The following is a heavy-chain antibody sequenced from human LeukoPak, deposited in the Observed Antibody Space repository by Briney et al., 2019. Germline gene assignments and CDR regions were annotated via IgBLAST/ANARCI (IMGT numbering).Heavy chain of an antibody. J-gene: IGHJ5*02. V-gene: IGHV1-58*02. D-gene: IGHD2-21*02. CDR3: ARLIVVVTGGWFDP. Sequence: GPPVKVSCKASGFTFTSSAMQWVRQARGQRLEWIGWIVVGSGNTNYAQKFQERVTITRDMSTSTAYMELSSLRSEDTAVYYCARLIVVVTGGWFDPWGQGTLVTVSS. CDR1: GFTFTSSA. CDR2: IVVGSGNT.